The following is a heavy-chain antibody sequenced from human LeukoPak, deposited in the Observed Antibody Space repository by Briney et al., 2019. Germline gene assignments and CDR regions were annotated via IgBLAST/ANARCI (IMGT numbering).Heavy chain of an antibody. Sequence: ASVKVSCKASGYTFTGYYMHWVRQAPGQGLEWMGWINPNSGGTNYAQKFQGRVTMTRDTSIGTAYMELSRLRSDDTAVYYCARDTRITMVRGVIGPDYWGQGTLVTVSS. CDR2: INPNSGGT. D-gene: IGHD3-10*01. V-gene: IGHV1-2*02. J-gene: IGHJ4*02. CDR3: ARDTRITMVRGVIGPDY. CDR1: GYTFTGYY.